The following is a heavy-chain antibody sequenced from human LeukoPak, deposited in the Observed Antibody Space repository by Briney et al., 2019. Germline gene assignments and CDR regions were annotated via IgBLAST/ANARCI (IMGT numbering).Heavy chain of an antibody. CDR2: IYHSGST. V-gene: IGHV4-4*02. J-gene: IGHJ4*02. CDR3: ARTYYDILTGYYSGGGPFDY. CDR1: GGSISTSNW. D-gene: IGHD3-9*01. Sequence: SGTLSLTCAVSGGSISTSNWWSWVRQPPGKVLEWIGEIYHSGSTNYDPSLKGRVTISVDTSKNQFSLKLSSVPAADTAVYYCARTYYDILTGYYSGGGPFDYWGQGTLVTVSS.